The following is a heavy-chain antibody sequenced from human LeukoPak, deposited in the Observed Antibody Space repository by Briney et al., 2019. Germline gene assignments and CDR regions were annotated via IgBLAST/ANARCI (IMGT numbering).Heavy chain of an antibody. CDR3: ARLRGRDFDF. CDR2: IFPGDSDT. J-gene: IGHJ4*02. CDR1: GYSFTNYW. D-gene: IGHD1-26*01. V-gene: IGHV5-51*01. Sequence: GASLQISCKGSGYSFTNYWIGWVRQMPGKGLEWMGIIFPGDSDTRYRPSFQGQVTISADKSISTAYLQWSSLKASDTAMYYCARLRGRDFDFWGQGTLVTVSS.